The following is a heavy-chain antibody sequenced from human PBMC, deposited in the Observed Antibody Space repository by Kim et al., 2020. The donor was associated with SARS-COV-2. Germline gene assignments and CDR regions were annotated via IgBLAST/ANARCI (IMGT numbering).Heavy chain of an antibody. V-gene: IGHV3-53*01. CDR3: ARDDVVGTTIAYYYYGMDV. D-gene: IGHD1-26*01. CDR1: GFTVSSNY. Sequence: GGSLRLSCAASGFTVSSNYMSWVRQAPGKGLEWVSVIYSGGSTYYADSVKGRFTISRDNSKNTLYLQMNSLRAEDTAVYYCARDDVVGTTIAYYYYGMDVWGQGPTVTVSS. J-gene: IGHJ6*02. CDR2: IYSGGST.